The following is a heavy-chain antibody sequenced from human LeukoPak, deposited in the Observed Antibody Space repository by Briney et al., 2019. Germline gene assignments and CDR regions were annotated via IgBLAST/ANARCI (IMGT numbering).Heavy chain of an antibody. CDR2: MWANGNDK. CDR3: ARDPSGGSSYAFDI. V-gene: IGHV3-33*01. CDR1: AFTFSHYG. Sequence: GGSLRLSCAASAFTFSHYGMHWVRQAPGKGLEWVAVMWANGNDKYYVDSVRGRFTVSRDNSKNTLYLQMDSLRVEDTAVYYCARDPSGGSSYAFDIWGQGTMVTVSS. D-gene: IGHD1-26*01. J-gene: IGHJ3*02.